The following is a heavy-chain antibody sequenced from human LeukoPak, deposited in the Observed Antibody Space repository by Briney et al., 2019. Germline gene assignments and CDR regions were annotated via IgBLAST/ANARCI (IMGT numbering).Heavy chain of an antibody. D-gene: IGHD4-17*01. Sequence: SETLSLTCTVSGDSISSYYWSWIRQPPGKGLEWIGYIYYTGSTNYNPSLKSRVTMSVDTSKNQFSLKLSSVTAADTAVYYCARRYGDHNLCYFNYWGQGTLVTVSS. J-gene: IGHJ4*02. CDR2: IYYTGST. CDR1: GDSISSYY. CDR3: ARRYGDHNLCYFNY. V-gene: IGHV4-59*08.